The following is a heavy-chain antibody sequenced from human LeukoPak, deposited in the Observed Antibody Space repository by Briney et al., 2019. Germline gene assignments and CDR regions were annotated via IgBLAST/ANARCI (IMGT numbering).Heavy chain of an antibody. J-gene: IGHJ6*02. V-gene: IGHV3-23*01. CDR2: ISGSGGST. CDR3: AKSVAIYFYYGLDV. D-gene: IGHD3-3*01. Sequence: GGPLRLSCAASGFTFSSYAMSWVRQTPGKGLGWVSAISGSGGSTYYADSVKGRFTISRDNSKNTLFLQMNSLRVEDTAPYYCAKSVAIYFYYGLDVRGQGTTVTVSS. CDR1: GFTFSSYA.